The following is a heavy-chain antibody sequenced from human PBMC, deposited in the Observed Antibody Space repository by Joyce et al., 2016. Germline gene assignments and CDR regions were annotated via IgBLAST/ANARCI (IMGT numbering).Heavy chain of an antibody. J-gene: IGHJ4*02. V-gene: IGHV3-23*04. CDR1: GFTFSNFV. CDR3: AKGGFYGSFDY. D-gene: IGHD4-17*01. CDR2: LSATGGST. Sequence: EVQLVESGGGLVQPGGSLRLSCAASGFTFSNFVMTWVRQAPGKGLEWVSGLSATGGSTYYADSVKGRFTISRDNSKNTLCLQMSSLRADDTAVYYCAKGGFYGSFDYWGQGTLLTVSS.